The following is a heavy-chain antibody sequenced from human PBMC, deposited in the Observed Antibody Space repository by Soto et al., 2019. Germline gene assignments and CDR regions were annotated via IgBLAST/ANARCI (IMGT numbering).Heavy chain of an antibody. CDR2: IIPIFGTA. CDR3: ARGQYCSGGSCYSGVYFAY. Sequence: QVQLVQSGAEVKKPGSSVKVSCKASGGTFSSYAISWVRQAPGQGLEWMGGIIPIFGTANYAQKFQGRVTITADESTSTAYMELSSLRSEDTAVYYCARGQYCSGGSCYSGVYFAYWGQGSLVTVSS. V-gene: IGHV1-69*01. D-gene: IGHD2-15*01. CDR1: GGTFSSYA. J-gene: IGHJ4*02.